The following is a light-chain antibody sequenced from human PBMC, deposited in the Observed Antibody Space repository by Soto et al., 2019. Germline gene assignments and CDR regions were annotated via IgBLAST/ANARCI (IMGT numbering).Light chain of an antibody. V-gene: IGLV2-14*03. CDR1: SSDIGAYDY. J-gene: IGLJ3*02. CDR2: DVS. CDR3: SSYGGVSAPVL. Sequence: QSVLTQPASVSGSPGQSITISCTGTSSDIGAYDYVSWYQHRPGKAPKLMIYDVSHRPSGISNRFAGSTSGNTASLTVSGLQAEDEADYYCSSYGGVSAPVLFGGGTKLTVL.